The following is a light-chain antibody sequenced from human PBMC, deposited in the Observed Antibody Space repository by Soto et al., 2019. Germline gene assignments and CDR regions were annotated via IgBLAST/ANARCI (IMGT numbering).Light chain of an antibody. CDR2: SNN. V-gene: IGLV1-44*01. CDR3: AAWDDSLNGVV. CDR1: SSNIGSNT. Sequence: QSVLTQPPSASGTPGQRVTISCSGSSSNIGSNTVNWYQQLPGTAPKLHIYSNNQRPSGVLDRFSGSKSGTSASLAISGLQSEDEADYYCAAWDDSLNGVVFGGGTKVTVL. J-gene: IGLJ2*01.